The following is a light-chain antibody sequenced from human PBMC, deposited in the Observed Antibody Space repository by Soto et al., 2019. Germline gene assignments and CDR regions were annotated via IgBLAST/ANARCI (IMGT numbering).Light chain of an antibody. CDR1: QSVSSNY. V-gene: IGKV3-20*01. CDR2: GAS. J-gene: IGKJ3*01. CDR3: QQYGGSSFT. Sequence: EIVLTQSPGTLSLSPGERATLSCRASQSVSSNYLAWYQQKPGQAPRLLIYGASSRATGIPDRFSGSGSGKDFTRTISRLEPEDFTVYYCQQYGGSSFTFRPGTKVDFK.